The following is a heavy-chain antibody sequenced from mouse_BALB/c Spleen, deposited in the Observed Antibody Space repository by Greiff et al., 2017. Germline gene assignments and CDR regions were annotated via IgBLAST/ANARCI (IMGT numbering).Heavy chain of an antibody. CDR2: ISDGGSYT. D-gene: IGHD1-1*02. J-gene: IGHJ4*01. CDR1: GFTFSDYY. Sequence: EVKLMESGGGLVKPGGSLKLSCAASGFTFSDYYMYWVRQTPEKRLEWVATISDGGSYTYYPDSVKGRFTISRDNAKNNLYLQMSSLKSEDTAMYYCARDGLAMVDYWGQGTSVTVSS. CDR3: ARDGLAMVDY. V-gene: IGHV5-4*02.